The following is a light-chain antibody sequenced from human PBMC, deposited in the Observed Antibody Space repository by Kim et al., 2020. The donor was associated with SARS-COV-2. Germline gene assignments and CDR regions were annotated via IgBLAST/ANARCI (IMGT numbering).Light chain of an antibody. V-gene: IGKV3-15*01. J-gene: IGKJ1*01. CDR2: DAS. CDR1: QSVRDN. CDR3: QQNDGWWT. Sequence: EIVMTQSPLTLSVAPGERATLSCRASQSVRDNLAWYQQRPGQAPRLLIYDASTRAPGVPARFSGSGSGTEFTLTISSLQSEDFVIYYCQQNDGWWTFGQGTKVDIK.